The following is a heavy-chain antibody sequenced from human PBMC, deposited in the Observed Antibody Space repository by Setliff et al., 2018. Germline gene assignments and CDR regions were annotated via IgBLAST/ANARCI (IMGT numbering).Heavy chain of an antibody. Sequence: HGESLKISCAASGFSFSGSAVYWVRQASVKGLEWIGRIRGRTDNYATAYAASVRGRFTISRGDSKNTAYLQMNSLKTEDTAVYYCTFARDGYDVFDIWGQGTMVTVSS. CDR3: TFARDGYDVFDI. CDR2: IRGRTDNYAT. J-gene: IGHJ3*02. CDR1: GFSFSGSA. V-gene: IGHV3-73*01. D-gene: IGHD5-18*01.